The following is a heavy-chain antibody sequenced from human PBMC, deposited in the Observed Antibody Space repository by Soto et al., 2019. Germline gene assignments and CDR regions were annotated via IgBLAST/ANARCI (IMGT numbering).Heavy chain of an antibody. J-gene: IGHJ4*02. Sequence: QVQLVQSGTEVKKAGSAVKVSCKTSGYTFTTYGISWIRQAPGQGLEWIAWISVYNGDTNYAQNVQGRVTMTPDTLTTTAYLELRSLRSDDTAVYYCARVYCGGDCFSGGDFDYWGQGTLVTVS. CDR2: ISVYNGDT. D-gene: IGHD2-21*01. CDR1: GYTFTTYG. V-gene: IGHV1-18*01. CDR3: ARVYCGGDCFSGGDFDY.